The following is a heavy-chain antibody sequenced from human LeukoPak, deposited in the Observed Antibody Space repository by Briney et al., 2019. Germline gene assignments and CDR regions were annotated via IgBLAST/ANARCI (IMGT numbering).Heavy chain of an antibody. J-gene: IGHJ4*02. CDR2: INHSGST. V-gene: IGHV4-34*01. D-gene: IGHD6-13*01. CDR3: ARRGGYSSSRPRYFDY. CDR1: GGSFSGYY. Sequence: SETLSLTGAVYGGSFSGYYWSWIRQPPGKGLEWIGEINHSGSTNYNPSLKSRVTISVDTSKNLFSLKLSSVTAADTAVYYCARRGGYSSSRPRYFDYWGQGTLVTVSS.